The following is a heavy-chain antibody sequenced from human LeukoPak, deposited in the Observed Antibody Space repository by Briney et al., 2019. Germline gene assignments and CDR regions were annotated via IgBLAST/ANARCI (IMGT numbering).Heavy chain of an antibody. Sequence: GGSLRLSCAASGFTFSSYAMHWVRQAPGKGLEWVAVISYDGSNKYYADSVKGRFTISRDNSKNTLYLQMNSLRAEDTAVYYCARASYYYDSSALPPLGYFDYWGQGTLVTVSS. CDR1: GFTFSSYA. CDR2: ISYDGSNK. V-gene: IGHV3-30*04. D-gene: IGHD3-22*01. J-gene: IGHJ4*02. CDR3: ARASYYYDSSALPPLGYFDY.